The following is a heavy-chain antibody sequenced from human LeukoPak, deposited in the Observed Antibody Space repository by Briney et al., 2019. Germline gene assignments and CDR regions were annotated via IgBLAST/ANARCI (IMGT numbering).Heavy chain of an antibody. V-gene: IGHV4-59*13. CDR3: ARGPYSSRYDY. CDR2: IYYSGST. CDR1: CGSISISY. Sequence: SQTLSLTCTVSCGSISISYWSWIRQPREKGREWIGYIYYSGSTNYNPSLKSRVTMSVDTSKNQFSLNLSSVTAADTAVYYCARGPYSSRYDYWGQGTVVTVSS. J-gene: IGHJ4*02. D-gene: IGHD6-13*01.